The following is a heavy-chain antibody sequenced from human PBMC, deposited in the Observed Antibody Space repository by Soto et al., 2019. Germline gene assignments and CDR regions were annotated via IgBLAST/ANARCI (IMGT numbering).Heavy chain of an antibody. J-gene: IGHJ6*02. Sequence: EVQLVESGGGLVQPGGSLRLSCAASGFTFSSYSMNWVRQAPGKGLEWVSYISSSSSTIYYAASVNGRFTISRDNAKNSLYLQMNSLRDEDTAVYYCARPEYSSSSYGMDVWGQGTTVTVSS. V-gene: IGHV3-48*02. CDR2: ISSSSSTI. CDR3: ARPEYSSSSYGMDV. D-gene: IGHD6-6*01. CDR1: GFTFSSYS.